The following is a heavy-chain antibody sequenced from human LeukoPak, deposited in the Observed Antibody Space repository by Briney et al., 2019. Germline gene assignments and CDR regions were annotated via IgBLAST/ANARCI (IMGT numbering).Heavy chain of an antibody. J-gene: IGHJ4*02. CDR3: AAANYFDY. CDR2: IKPDGSEK. Sequence: GGSLRLSCAAPGFIFSNYWMSWVRQAPGKGLEWVATIKPDGSEKYYVDSVKGRFTISRDNAKNSLYLQMSSLRAEDTAVYYCAAANYFDYWGQGTLVTVSS. V-gene: IGHV3-7*01. CDR1: GFIFSNYW.